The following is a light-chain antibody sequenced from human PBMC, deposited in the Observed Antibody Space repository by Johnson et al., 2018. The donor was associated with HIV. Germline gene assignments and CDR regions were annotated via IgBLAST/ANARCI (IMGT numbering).Light chain of an antibody. Sequence: QSVLTQPPSVSAAPGQKVTISCSGSSSTIGKNYVSWYQQLPGTAPKLLIYDSYSRPSGLPDRFSGSKSGTSATLGINGLQTGDEADYYCGTWDSSLSAYVFGTVTKVTAL. CDR3: GTWDSSLSAYV. J-gene: IGLJ1*01. CDR1: SSTIGKNY. V-gene: IGLV1-51*01. CDR2: DSY.